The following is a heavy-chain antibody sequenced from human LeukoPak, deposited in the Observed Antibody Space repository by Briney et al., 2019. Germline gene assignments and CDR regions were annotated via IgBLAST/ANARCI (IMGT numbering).Heavy chain of an antibody. CDR2: FYDSGDF. V-gene: IGHV4-59*08. CDR1: GGSISGHH. J-gene: IGHJ3*02. Sequence: PSQTLSLTCTVSGGSISGHHWTWIRQPPGTGLEWIGYFYDSGDFNYNPSRKSRVTIWMDMSNNQFSLTMSSVTAADTAMYYCARLLRPGGRKGDAFDIWGQGTLVTVSS. D-gene: IGHD1-26*01. CDR3: ARLLRPGGRKGDAFDI.